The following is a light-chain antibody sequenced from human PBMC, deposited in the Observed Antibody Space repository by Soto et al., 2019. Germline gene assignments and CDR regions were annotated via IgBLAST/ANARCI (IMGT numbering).Light chain of an antibody. Sequence: EIVLTHSPGTLSLSPCERATLSSSASQSVSNNYLAWYQQKPGQAPRLLIYGASNRATGIPDRFSGSGSGTEFTLTISSLQPDDFATYYCQHYNSYSEAFGQGTKVDIK. CDR2: GAS. CDR1: QSVSNNY. CDR3: QHYNSYSEA. V-gene: IGKV3-20*01. J-gene: IGKJ1*01.